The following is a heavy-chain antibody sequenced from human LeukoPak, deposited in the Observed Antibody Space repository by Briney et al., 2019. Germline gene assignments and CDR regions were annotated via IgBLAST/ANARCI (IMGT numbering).Heavy chain of an antibody. CDR1: GYTFTSYY. D-gene: IGHD3-3*01. CDR3: AREGKGGGYYDFWSGYTYGMDV. Sequence: ASVKVSCKASGYTFTSYYMHWVRQAPGQGLEWMGIINPSGGSTSYAQKFQGRVTMTRDTSTSTVYMELSSLRSEDTAVYYCAREGKGGGYYDFWSGYTYGMDVWGQGTTVTVPS. J-gene: IGHJ6*02. CDR2: INPSGGST. V-gene: IGHV1-46*01.